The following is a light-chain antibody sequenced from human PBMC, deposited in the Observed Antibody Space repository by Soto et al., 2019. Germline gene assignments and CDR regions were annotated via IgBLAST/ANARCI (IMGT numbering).Light chain of an antibody. CDR3: HHYGSSPPYT. V-gene: IGKV3-20*01. CDR2: GAS. CDR1: ETITNND. Sequence: MQSPDILSLSPGERATVSXXASETITNNDLAWYQQKPGQAPRLLLYGASTRPTGIPDRFSGSGSGTDFTLTIDRLEPEDFAVYFCHHYGSSPPYTFGQGTKLDIK. J-gene: IGKJ2*01.